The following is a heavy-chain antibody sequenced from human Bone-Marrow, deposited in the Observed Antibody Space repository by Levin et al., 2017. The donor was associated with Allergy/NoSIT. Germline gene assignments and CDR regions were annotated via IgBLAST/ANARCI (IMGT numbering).Heavy chain of an antibody. Sequence: GESLKISCAASGFTFSSYAMHWVRQAPGKGLEWVAVISYDGSNKYYADSVKGRFTISRDNSKNTLYLQMNSLRAEDTAVYYCARESLRYCSSTSCYGMDVWGQGTTVTVSS. J-gene: IGHJ6*02. CDR2: ISYDGSNK. D-gene: IGHD2-2*01. CDR3: ARESLRYCSSTSCYGMDV. V-gene: IGHV3-30-3*01. CDR1: GFTFSSYA.